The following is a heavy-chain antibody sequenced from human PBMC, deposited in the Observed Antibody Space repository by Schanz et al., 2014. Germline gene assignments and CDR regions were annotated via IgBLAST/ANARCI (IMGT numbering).Heavy chain of an antibody. J-gene: IGHJ3*02. V-gene: IGHV3-21*01. CDR3: ARGIITMVRGGDVGAFDI. D-gene: IGHD3-10*01. CDR1: RIIFGTYS. Sequence: EVQLVESGGGLVKPGGSLRLSCTASRIIFGTYSMNWIRQTPKGLEWVSSINSRSNFIYYADSVKGRFTISRDNAKNTLDLQMNSLRAEDTAVYYCARGIITMVRGGDVGAFDIWGQGTMVTVS. CDR2: INSRSNFI.